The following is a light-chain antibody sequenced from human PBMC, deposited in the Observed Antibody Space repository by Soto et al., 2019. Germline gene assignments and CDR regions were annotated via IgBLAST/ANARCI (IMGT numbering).Light chain of an antibody. CDR1: QSFRGL. V-gene: IGKV3-11*01. CDR3: QRRHMWPIT. CDR2: DAY. Sequence: LLTQSPVTLSLSPVERATLSCRASQSFRGLLAWYQRKPGQAPRLLIYDAYSRATGIPPRFSGSGSGTDFTLSISSLEPEGSAVYYCQRRHMWPITFGQGKRLEI. J-gene: IGKJ5*01.